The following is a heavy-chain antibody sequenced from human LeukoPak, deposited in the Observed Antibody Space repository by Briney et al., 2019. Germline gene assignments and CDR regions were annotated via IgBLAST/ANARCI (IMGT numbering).Heavy chain of an antibody. Sequence: GGTLRLSCAASGFTFDDYAMHWVRQAPGKGLEWVSDISWNSGSINYADSVKGRFTISRDNAKNSLYLQMNSLRAEDTALYYCAKVRWDDSGGYKTPYFDYWGQGTLVTVSS. CDR1: GFTFDDYA. CDR2: ISWNSGSI. J-gene: IGHJ4*02. D-gene: IGHD3-22*01. V-gene: IGHV3-9*01. CDR3: AKVRWDDSGGYKTPYFDY.